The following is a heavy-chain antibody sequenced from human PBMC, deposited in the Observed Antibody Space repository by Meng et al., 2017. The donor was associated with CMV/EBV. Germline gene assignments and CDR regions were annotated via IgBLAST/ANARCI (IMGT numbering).Heavy chain of an antibody. Sequence: QVQVCEVGAGVKKPGASVKVSCKSSGYTFTSNGSSWVRQAPGQGLEWMGWISAYNGNTNYAQKLQGRVTMTTDTSTSTAYMELRSLRSDDTAVYYCARGGASSGYDLIDYWGQGTLVTVSS. J-gene: IGHJ4*02. CDR2: ISAYNGNT. CDR1: GYTFTSNG. CDR3: ARGGASSGYDLIDY. D-gene: IGHD5-12*01. V-gene: IGHV1-18*01.